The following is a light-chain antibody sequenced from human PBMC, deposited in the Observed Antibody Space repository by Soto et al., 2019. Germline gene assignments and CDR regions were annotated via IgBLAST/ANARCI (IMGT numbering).Light chain of an antibody. Sequence: DIQMSQSPSSLSASVGDRVTITCRASQGISTSLNWYQQKPGKAPKLLIYAASSLQSGVPSRFSGSGSETDFTLTISSLQPEDFATYSCQHSTTWTFGQGTTVDIK. V-gene: IGKV1-39*01. CDR1: QGISTS. J-gene: IGKJ1*01. CDR2: AAS. CDR3: QHSTTWT.